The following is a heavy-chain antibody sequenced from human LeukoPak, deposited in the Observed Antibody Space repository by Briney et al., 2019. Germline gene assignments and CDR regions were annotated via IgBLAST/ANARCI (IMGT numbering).Heavy chain of an antibody. D-gene: IGHD2-15*01. CDR2: IYYSGST. J-gene: IGHJ4*02. CDR1: GGSISSGDYY. CDR3: ARVAEGYCSGGSCYDYYFDY. Sequence: SETLSLTCTVSGGSISSGDYYWSWTRQPPGKGLEWIGYIYYSGSTYYNPSLKSRVTISVDTSKNQFSLKLSSVTAADTAVYYCARVAEGYCSGGSCYDYYFDYWGQGTLVTVSS. V-gene: IGHV4-30-4*01.